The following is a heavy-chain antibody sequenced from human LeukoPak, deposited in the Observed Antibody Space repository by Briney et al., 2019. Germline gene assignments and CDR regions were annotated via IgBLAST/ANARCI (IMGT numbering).Heavy chain of an antibody. J-gene: IGHJ6*04. CDR1: GFTFSSYE. V-gene: IGHV3-48*03. D-gene: IGHD3-10*02. CDR2: ISSSGSPI. CDR3: AELGITMIGGV. Sequence: GGSLRLFCAASGFTFSSYEMNWVRQAPGKGLEWVSYISSSGSPIYYADSVKGRFTISRDNAKNSLYLQMNSLRAEDTAVYYCAELGITMIGGVWGKGATVTISS.